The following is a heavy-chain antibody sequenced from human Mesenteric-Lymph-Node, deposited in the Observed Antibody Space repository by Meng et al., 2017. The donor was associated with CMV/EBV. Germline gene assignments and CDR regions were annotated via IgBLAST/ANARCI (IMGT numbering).Heavy chain of an antibody. CDR3: ARVRGYNYGYSDY. Sequence: GGSLRLSCAASGFTFRSYGINWVRQAPGEGLEWVSYISSDSSTIYYADSVKGRFTISRDNAKNSLYLQMNSLRAGDTAVYFCARVRGYNYGYSDYWGQGTLVTVSS. CDR2: ISSDSSTI. D-gene: IGHD5-18*01. V-gene: IGHV3-48*04. J-gene: IGHJ4*02. CDR1: GFTFRSYG.